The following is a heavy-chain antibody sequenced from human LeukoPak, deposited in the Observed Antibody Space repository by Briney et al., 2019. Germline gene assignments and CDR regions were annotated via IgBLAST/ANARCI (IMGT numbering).Heavy chain of an antibody. J-gene: IGHJ5*02. Sequence: ASVKVSCKASGYTFTGYYMHWVRQASGQGLEWMGWINPNSGGTNYAQKFQGRVTMTRDTSISTAYMELSRLRSDDTAVYYCARDIGSGSGSYWFDPWGQGTLVTVSS. V-gene: IGHV1-2*02. CDR1: GYTFTGYY. D-gene: IGHD3-10*01. CDR2: INPNSGGT. CDR3: ARDIGSGSGSYWFDP.